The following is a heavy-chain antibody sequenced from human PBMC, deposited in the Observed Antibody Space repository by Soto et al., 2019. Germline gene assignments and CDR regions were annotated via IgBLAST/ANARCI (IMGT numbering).Heavy chain of an antibody. CDR2: IVVGSGNT. J-gene: IGHJ4*02. D-gene: IGHD3-22*01. CDR3: AANSLPGLTFGNWPEYYDSSGYYDY. V-gene: IGHV1-58*01. CDR1: GFTFTSSA. Sequence: GASVKVSCKASGFTFTSSAVQWVRQARGQRLEWIGWIVVGSGNTNYAQKFQERVTITRDMSTSTAYMELSSLRSEDTAVYYCAANSLPGLTFGNWPEYYDSSGYYDYWGQGTLVTVS.